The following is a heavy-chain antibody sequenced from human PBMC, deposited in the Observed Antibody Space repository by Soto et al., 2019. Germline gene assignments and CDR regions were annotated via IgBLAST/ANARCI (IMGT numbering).Heavy chain of an antibody. Sequence: SETLSLTCSASGDSITGTSYYWAWVRQPPGKGLEWIGSIYYSGSTYYNPSLKSRVTISKDTSKNQFSLKLSSVTTADTAVYYCARVEFGAMAGGYVDDRGQGTPVTVSS. J-gene: IGHJ4*02. CDR1: GDSITGTSYY. CDR2: IYYSGST. V-gene: IGHV4-39*01. D-gene: IGHD3-10*01. CDR3: ARVEFGAMAGGYVDD.